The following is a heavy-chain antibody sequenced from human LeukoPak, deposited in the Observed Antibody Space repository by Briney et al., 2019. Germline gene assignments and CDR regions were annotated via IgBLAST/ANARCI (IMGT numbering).Heavy chain of an antibody. J-gene: IGHJ4*02. CDR2: IYYSGST. CDR3: ARQSSPPCGGDCYSGHQSYYFDY. D-gene: IGHD2-21*02. Sequence: PSETLSLTCTVSGGSISSGSYYWGWIRQPPGKGLEWIGSIYYSGSTYYNPSLKSRVTISVDTSKNQFSLKLSSVTAADTAVYYCARQSSPPCGGDCYSGHQSYYFDYWGQGTLVTVSS. CDR1: GGSISSGSYY. V-gene: IGHV4-39*01.